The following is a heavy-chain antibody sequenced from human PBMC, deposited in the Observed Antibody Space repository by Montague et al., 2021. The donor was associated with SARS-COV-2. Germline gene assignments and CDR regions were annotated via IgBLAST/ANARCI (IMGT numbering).Heavy chain of an antibody. V-gene: IGHV4-39*07. J-gene: IGHJ6*02. CDR3: ARDDIVLQGVTKGMDV. D-gene: IGHD3-10*01. Sequence: SETLSLTCTVSGGSISSSNYYWGWLRQPPGKGLEWIGNMYYSGSTYYNPSLKSRVTISIDTSKNQFSLKLSSVTAADTAVYCCARDDIVLQGVTKGMDVWGQGTTVTVSS. CDR2: MYYSGST. CDR1: GGSISSSNYY.